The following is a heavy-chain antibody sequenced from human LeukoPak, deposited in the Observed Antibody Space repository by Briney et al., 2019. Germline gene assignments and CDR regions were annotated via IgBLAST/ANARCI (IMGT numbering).Heavy chain of an antibody. CDR2: IYSDGST. Sequence: GGSLRLSCAASAFTVSTKYMSWVRQAPGKGLEWVSLIYSDGSTYYADSVKGRITISRDNSKNTLYLQMNSLRAEDTAVYYCASYYLEWLFGWAFDIRGQGTMVTVFS. CDR1: AFTVSTKY. D-gene: IGHD3-3*01. V-gene: IGHV3-66*02. CDR3: ASYYLEWLFGWAFDI. J-gene: IGHJ3*02.